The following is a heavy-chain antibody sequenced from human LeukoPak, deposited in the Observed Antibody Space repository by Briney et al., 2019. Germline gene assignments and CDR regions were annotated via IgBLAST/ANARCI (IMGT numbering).Heavy chain of an antibody. J-gene: IGHJ5*02. CDR2: ISYDGSNK. D-gene: IGHD2-2*01. CDR1: GFTFSSYA. Sequence: GRSLRLSCSASGFTFSSYAMHWVRQAPGKGLEWVAVISYDGSNKYFADSVKGRFTISRDNSKNTLYLQMNGLRAEDTAVYYCAKDGCRITSCHVLVDPWGQGTLVTVSS. CDR3: AKDGCRITSCHVLVDP. V-gene: IGHV3-30*18.